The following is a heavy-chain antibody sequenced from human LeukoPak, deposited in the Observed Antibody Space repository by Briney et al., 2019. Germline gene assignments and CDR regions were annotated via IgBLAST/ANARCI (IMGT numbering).Heavy chain of an antibody. CDR2: ISYSGTT. J-gene: IGHJ4*02. CDR3: AADSADYNTLGSSYKV. CDR1: GASISSSNYF. V-gene: IGHV4-39*01. D-gene: IGHD3-10*01. Sequence: SETLSLTCAVSGASISSSNYFWGWIRQSPGKGLEWIGSISYSGTTYYNPSLKSRVTISVDTSKNQFSLKLNSVTAADTAVFYCAADSADYNTLGSSYKVWGQGTLVTVSS.